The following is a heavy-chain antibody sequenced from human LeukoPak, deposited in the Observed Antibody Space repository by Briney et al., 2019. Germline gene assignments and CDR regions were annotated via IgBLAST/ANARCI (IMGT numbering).Heavy chain of an antibody. V-gene: IGHV3-9*01. CDR2: IRWDSGSI. D-gene: IGHD3-10*01. CDR3: AKDIFTMVRGVVDY. CDR1: GLTLDDLS. Sequence: PGRCLRLSCAVSGLTLDDLSMQWVRHARGKGREWVSGIRWDSGSIGYAGSMKGRLTPSTDDAKNSLYLQMNRLRAKDTALYYCAKDIFTMVRGVVDYWGQGTLVTASS. J-gene: IGHJ4*02.